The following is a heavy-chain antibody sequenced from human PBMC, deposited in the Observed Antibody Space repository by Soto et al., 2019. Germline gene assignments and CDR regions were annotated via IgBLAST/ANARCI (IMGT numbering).Heavy chain of an antibody. D-gene: IGHD4-17*01. CDR3: AKADYGDYTDIFDI. J-gene: IGHJ3*02. CDR2: ISGSGGGT. V-gene: IGHV3-23*01. Sequence: PGGSLRLSCAASGFTFSSYAMTWVRQAPGKGLEWVSGISGSGGGTDYADSVKGRFTISRDNSKNTVYLQMNSLRAEDTAVYYCAKADYGDYTDIFDICGQGTLVTVSS. CDR1: GFTFSSYA.